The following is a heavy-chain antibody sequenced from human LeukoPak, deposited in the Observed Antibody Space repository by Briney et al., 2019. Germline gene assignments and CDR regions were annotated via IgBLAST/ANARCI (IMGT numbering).Heavy chain of an antibody. CDR3: ARAVRGYCSGGSCRRYYFDY. Sequence: GGSLRLSCAASGFTFSSYYMSWVRQAPGKGLEWVANIKQDGSEKYYVDSVKGRFTISRDNAKNSLYLQMNSLRAEDTAVYYCARAVRGYCSGGSCRRYYFDYWGQGTLVTVSS. V-gene: IGHV3-7*01. CDR2: IKQDGSEK. CDR1: GFTFSSYY. D-gene: IGHD2-15*01. J-gene: IGHJ4*02.